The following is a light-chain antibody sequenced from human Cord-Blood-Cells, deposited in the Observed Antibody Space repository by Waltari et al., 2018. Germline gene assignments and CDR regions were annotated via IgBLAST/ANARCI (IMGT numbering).Light chain of an antibody. V-gene: IGKV1-8*01. J-gene: IGKJ1*01. CDR2: AAS. CDR1: QGITSY. CDR3: QQYYSYPRT. Sequence: AIRMTRSQSQSPAPTEEEVTITCRAGQGITSYLAWYQQKPGKAPKLLIFAASTLQSGVPSRFSGSGSGTDFTLTISCLQSEDFATYYCQQYYSYPRTFGQGTKVEIK.